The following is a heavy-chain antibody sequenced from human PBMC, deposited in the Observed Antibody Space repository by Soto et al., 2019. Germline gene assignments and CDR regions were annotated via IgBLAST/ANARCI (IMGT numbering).Heavy chain of an antibody. D-gene: IGHD2-21*02. Sequence: SVKVSCKASGGTFSSYAISWVRQAPGQGLEWMGGIIPIFGTANYAQKFQGRVTITADESTSTAYMELSSLRSEDTAVYHCARVGGAYCGGDCYPTGNDFDYWGQGTLVTVSS. CDR3: ARVGGAYCGGDCYPTGNDFDY. CDR1: GGTFSSYA. V-gene: IGHV1-69*13. CDR2: IIPIFGTA. J-gene: IGHJ4*02.